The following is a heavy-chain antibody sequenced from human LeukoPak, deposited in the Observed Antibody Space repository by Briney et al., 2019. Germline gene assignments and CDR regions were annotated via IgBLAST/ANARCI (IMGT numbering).Heavy chain of an antibody. CDR1: GFTFSSYA. D-gene: IGHD1-26*01. V-gene: IGHV3-23*01. Sequence: GGSLRLSRAASGFTFSSYAMSWVRQAPGKGLEWVSAISGSGGSTYYADSVKGRFTISRDNSKNTLYLQMNSLRAEDTAVYYCAKYGGSYHTPFDYRGQGTLVTVSS. CDR3: AKYGGSYHTPFDY. J-gene: IGHJ4*02. CDR2: ISGSGGST.